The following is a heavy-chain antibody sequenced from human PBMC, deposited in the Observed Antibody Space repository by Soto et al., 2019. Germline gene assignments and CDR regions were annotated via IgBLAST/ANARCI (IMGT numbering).Heavy chain of an antibody. D-gene: IGHD3-10*01. CDR1: GFTFSSYA. CDR2: ISGSGGST. V-gene: IGHV3-23*01. CDR3: AKDTITMVRGVIIDGGWFDP. Sequence: EVQLLESGGGLVQPGGSLRLSCAASGFTFSSYAISWVRQAPGKGLEWVSAISGSGGSTYYADSVKGRFTISRDNSKNTLYLQMNSLRAEDTAVYYCAKDTITMVRGVIIDGGWFDPWGQGTLVTVSS. J-gene: IGHJ5*02.